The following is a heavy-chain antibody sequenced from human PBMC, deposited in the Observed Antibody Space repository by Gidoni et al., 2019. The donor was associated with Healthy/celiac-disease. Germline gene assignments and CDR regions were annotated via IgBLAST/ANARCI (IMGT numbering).Heavy chain of an antibody. J-gene: IGHJ6*02. Sequence: EVQLVESGGGLVQPGGSLRLSCAASGFTFSSYAMHWVRQAPGKGLEYVSAISSNGGSTYYANSVKGRFTISRDNSKNTLYLQMGSLRAEDMAVYYCARGEYSSGWPNYYYYGMDVWGQGTTVTVSS. CDR3: ARGEYSSGWPNYYYYGMDV. V-gene: IGHV3-64*01. CDR1: GFTFSSYA. D-gene: IGHD6-19*01. CDR2: ISSNGGST.